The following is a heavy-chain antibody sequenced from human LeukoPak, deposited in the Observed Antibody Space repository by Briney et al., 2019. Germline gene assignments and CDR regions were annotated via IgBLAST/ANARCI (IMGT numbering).Heavy chain of an antibody. D-gene: IGHD2-21*02. CDR2: TYYRSKWSN. CDR3: VREVDLVVATAVNFDF. J-gene: IGHJ4*01. CDR1: GDSVSSNSAA. Sequence: SQTLSLTCALSGDSVSSNSAAWHWIRQSPSRGLEWLGRTYYRSKWSNDYAPSVESRITINPDTSKNQVSLHLSSVTPDDTAVYYCVREVDLVVATAVNFDFWGQGTLVTVSS. V-gene: IGHV6-1*01.